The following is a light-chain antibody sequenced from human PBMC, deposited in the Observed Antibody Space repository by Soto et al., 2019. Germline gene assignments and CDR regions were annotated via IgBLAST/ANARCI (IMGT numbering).Light chain of an antibody. CDR1: QSVSSN. J-gene: IGKJ5*01. CDR3: QQYGSSSEIT. Sequence: EIVLTQSPGTLSLSPGERATLSCRASQSVSSNLAWYQQKPGQAPRLLIYGASSRATGFPDRFSGSGSGTDFTLTISGLEPEDSAVYYCQQYGSSSEITFGQGTRLEI. CDR2: GAS. V-gene: IGKV3-20*01.